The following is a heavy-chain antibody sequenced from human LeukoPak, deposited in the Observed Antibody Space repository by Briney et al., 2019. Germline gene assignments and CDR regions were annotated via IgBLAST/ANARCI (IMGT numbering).Heavy chain of an antibody. Sequence: SETLSLTCTVSGGSISSHYWSWIRQPPGKGLEWIGYIYYSGSTNYNPSLKSRVTISVDTSKNQFSLKLSSVTAADTAVYYCARGGYFNDYWGQGTLVTVSS. CDR2: IYYSGST. J-gene: IGHJ4*02. CDR1: GGSISSHY. V-gene: IGHV4-59*11. D-gene: IGHD5-18*01. CDR3: ARGGYFNDY.